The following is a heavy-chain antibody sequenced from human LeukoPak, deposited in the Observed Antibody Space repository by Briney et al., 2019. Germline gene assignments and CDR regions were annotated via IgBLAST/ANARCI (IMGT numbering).Heavy chain of an antibody. CDR2: INHSGST. V-gene: IGHV4-34*01. CDR3: ARDSGYYGSGSYGDFDY. CDR1: GGSFSGYY. J-gene: IGHJ4*02. Sequence: SETLSLTCAVYGGSFSGYYWSWIRQPPGKGLEWIGEINHSGSTNYNPSLKSRVTISVDTSKNQFSLKLSSVTAADTAVYYCARDSGYYGSGSYGDFDYWGQGTLVTVSS. D-gene: IGHD3-10*01.